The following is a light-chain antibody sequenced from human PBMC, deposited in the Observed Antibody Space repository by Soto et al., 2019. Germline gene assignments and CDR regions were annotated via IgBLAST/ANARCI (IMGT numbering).Light chain of an antibody. Sequence: QSVLTQPASVSGSPGQSITISCTGTSSDVGTYKYVSWYQQLPGKAPKLMIYEVNKRPSGVPDRFSGSKSGNTASLTISGLQAEDEADYFCSSYASTSTLVVFGGGTKLTVL. CDR2: EVN. CDR1: SSDVGTYKY. CDR3: SSYASTSTLVV. V-gene: IGLV2-14*01. J-gene: IGLJ2*01.